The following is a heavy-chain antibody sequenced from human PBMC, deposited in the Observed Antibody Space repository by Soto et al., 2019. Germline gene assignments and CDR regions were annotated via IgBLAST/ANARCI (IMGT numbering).Heavy chain of an antibody. CDR2: ISYDGSNK. CDR3: AKDILLRDDYIWGSTDY. Sequence: PGGSLRLSCAASGFTFSSYGMHWVRQAPGKGLEWVAVISYDGSNKYYADSVKGRFTISRDNSKNTLYLQMNSLRAEDTAVYYCAKDILLRDDYIWGSTDYWGQGTLVTVSS. CDR1: GFTFSSYG. D-gene: IGHD3-16*01. V-gene: IGHV3-30*18. J-gene: IGHJ4*02.